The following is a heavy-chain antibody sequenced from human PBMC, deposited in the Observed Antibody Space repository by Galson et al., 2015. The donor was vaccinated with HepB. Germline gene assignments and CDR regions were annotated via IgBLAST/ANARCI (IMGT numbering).Heavy chain of an antibody. CDR1: GFTFSSYS. CDR2: ISSSSSTI. Sequence: SLRLSCAASGFTFSSYSMNWVHQAPGKGLEWVSYISSSSSTIYYADSVKGRFTISRDNAKNSLYLQMNSLRDEDTAVYYCARDQPPSLWYGYDFDYWGQGTLVTVSS. CDR3: ARDQPPSLWYGYDFDY. V-gene: IGHV3-48*02. J-gene: IGHJ4*02. D-gene: IGHD5-18*01.